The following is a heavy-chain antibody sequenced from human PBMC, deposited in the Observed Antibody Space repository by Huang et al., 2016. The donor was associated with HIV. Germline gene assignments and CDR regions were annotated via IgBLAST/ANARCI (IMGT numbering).Heavy chain of an antibody. CDR2: IIPISGTE. V-gene: IGHV1-69*01. J-gene: IGHJ6*02. CDR3: ARDAPYNWHPGGYNYFYGMDV. CDR1: GGTFSTYG. Sequence: QVQLVQSGAEVKKPGSSVKVSCKSSGGTFSTYGISWVRQAPGQGIEWRGGIIPISGTENCAQQFQGRVTITADESTSTAYMEMTGLRSEDTALYYCARDAPYNWHPGGYNYFYGMDVWGQGTTVTVSS. D-gene: IGHD1-20*01.